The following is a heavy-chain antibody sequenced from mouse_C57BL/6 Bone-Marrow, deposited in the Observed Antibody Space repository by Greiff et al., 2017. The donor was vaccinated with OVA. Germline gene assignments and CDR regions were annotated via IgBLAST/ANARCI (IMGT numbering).Heavy chain of an antibody. D-gene: IGHD2-3*01. CDR2: FYPGSGSI. CDR3: ARHEEAYYGYSFYWYFDG. V-gene: IGHV1-62-2*01. CDR1: GYTFTEYT. Sequence: QVQLQQSGAELVKPGASVKLSCKASGYTFTEYTIHWVKQRPGQGLEWIGWFYPGSGSIKYNEKFKDKATLTADKSSSTVYMELSRLTSEDSAVYICARHEEAYYGYSFYWYFDGWGTGTTVTVSS. J-gene: IGHJ1*03.